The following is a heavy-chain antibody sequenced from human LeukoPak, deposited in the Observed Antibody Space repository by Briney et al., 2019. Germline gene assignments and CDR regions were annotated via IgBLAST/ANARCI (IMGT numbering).Heavy chain of an antibody. J-gene: IGHJ4*02. D-gene: IGHD3-9*01. CDR3: ARDRPEYDILTFDY. V-gene: IGHV1-2*02. CDR1: GYTFTGYY. Sequence: ASVKVSCKASGYTFTGYYVHWVRQAPGQGPEWMGWINPNTGGTEYAQKFQGRVTMTRDTSISTAYMELSRLKSDDTAVYYCARDRPEYDILTFDYWGQGTLVTVSS. CDR2: INPNTGGT.